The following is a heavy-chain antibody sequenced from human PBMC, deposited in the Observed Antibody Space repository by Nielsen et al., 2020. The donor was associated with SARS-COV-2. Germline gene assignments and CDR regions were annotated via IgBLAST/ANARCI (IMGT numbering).Heavy chain of an antibody. D-gene: IGHD1-26*01. CDR2: ISAYNGNT. CDR1: GYTFTSYA. J-gene: IGHJ4*02. V-gene: IGHV1-18*01. CDR3: ARDSQWELLDY. Sequence: ASAKVSCKASGYTFTSYAMNWVRQAPGQGLEWMGWISAYNGNTNYAQKLQGRVTMTTDTSTSTAYMELRSLRSDDTAVYYCARDSQWELLDYWGQGTLVTVSS.